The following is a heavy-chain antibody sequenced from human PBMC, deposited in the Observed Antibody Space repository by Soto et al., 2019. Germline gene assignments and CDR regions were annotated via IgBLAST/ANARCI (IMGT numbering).Heavy chain of an antibody. J-gene: IGHJ6*02. CDR2: IIPIFGTP. CDR3: ARHVPAAGYYYGMDV. V-gene: IGHV1-69*12. CDR1: GGTFSSYA. Sequence: QVQLVQSGAEVKRPGSSVKVSCKASGGTFSSYAISWVRQAPGQGLEWMGGIIPIFGTPNYAHKFQGRVTITADESTSTAYMELSSLRSEDTAVYYCARHVPAAGYYYGMDVWGQGTTVTVSS. D-gene: IGHD2-2*01.